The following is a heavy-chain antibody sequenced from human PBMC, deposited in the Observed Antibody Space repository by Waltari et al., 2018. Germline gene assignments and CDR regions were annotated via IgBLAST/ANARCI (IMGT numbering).Heavy chain of an antibody. CDR2: IYYSGST. CDR1: GGSISSGDYY. Sequence: QVQLQESGPGLVKPSQTLSLTCTVSGGSISSGDYYWSWIRQPPGKGLEWIGYIYYSGSTYYNPSLKSRVTISVDTSKNQFSLKLSSVTAADTAVYYCARGGGAAVVAGFRRVNYFDYWGQGTLVTVSS. J-gene: IGHJ4*02. V-gene: IGHV4-30-4*08. CDR3: ARGGGAAVVAGFRRVNYFDY. D-gene: IGHD6-19*01.